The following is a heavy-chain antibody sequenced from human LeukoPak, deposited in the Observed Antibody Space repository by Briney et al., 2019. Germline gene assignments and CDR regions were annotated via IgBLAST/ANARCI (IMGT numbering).Heavy chain of an antibody. CDR2: ISSSSSYI. CDR1: GFTFSSYS. J-gene: IGHJ4*02. D-gene: IGHD4-17*01. CDR3: ARVWVGSYGDRYVDY. Sequence: GGSLRLSCAASGFTFSSYSMNWVRQAPGKGLEWVSSISSSSSYIYYADSVKGRFTISRDNAKNSLYLQMNSLRAEDTAVYYCARVWVGSYGDRYVDYWGQGTLVTVSS. V-gene: IGHV3-21*01.